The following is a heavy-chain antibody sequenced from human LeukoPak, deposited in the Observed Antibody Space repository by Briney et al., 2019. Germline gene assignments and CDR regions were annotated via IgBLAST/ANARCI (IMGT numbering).Heavy chain of an antibody. Sequence: SETLSLTCTVSGYSISSGYYWGWIRQPPGKGLEWIGSIYHSGSTYYNPSLKSRVTISVDTSKNQFSLKLSSVTAADTAVYYCARKAGTIFGAGGVFYYYYMDVWGKGTTVTVSS. CDR3: ARKAGTIFGAGGVFYYYYMDV. V-gene: IGHV4-38-2*02. J-gene: IGHJ6*03. CDR1: GYSISSGYY. D-gene: IGHD3-3*01. CDR2: IYHSGST.